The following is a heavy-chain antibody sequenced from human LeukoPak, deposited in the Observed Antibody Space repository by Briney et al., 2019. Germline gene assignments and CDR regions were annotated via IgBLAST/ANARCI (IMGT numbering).Heavy chain of an antibody. CDR1: GFFFSSYV. V-gene: IGHV3-33*01. J-gene: IGHJ4*02. Sequence: GGSLRLSCAASGFFFSSYVMHWVRQAPGKGLEWVAVIWYDGGNKYYADSVKGRFTISRDNSKNTLYLQMNSLRAEDTAVYYCARVAPIYSSSLFYLDYWGQGTLVTVSS. CDR3: ARVAPIYSSSLFYLDY. CDR2: IWYDGGNK. D-gene: IGHD6-13*01.